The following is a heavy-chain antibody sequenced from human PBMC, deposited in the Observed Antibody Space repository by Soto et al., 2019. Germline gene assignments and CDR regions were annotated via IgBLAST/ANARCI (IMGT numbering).Heavy chain of an antibody. CDR2: ISGSGGST. V-gene: IGHV3-23*01. CDR1: GFTFSSYA. Sequence: EVQLLESGGGLVQPGGSLRLSCAASGFTFSSYAMSWVRQAPGEGLEWVSAISGSGGSTYYADSVKGRFTISRDNSKNTLYLQMNSLRAEDTAVYYCAKDPGDSSGYSDYWGQGTLVTVSS. D-gene: IGHD3-22*01. CDR3: AKDPGDSSGYSDY. J-gene: IGHJ4*02.